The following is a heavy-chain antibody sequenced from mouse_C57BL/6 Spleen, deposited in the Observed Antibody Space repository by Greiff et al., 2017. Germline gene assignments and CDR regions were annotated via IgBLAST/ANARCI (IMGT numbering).Heavy chain of an antibody. CDR3: ARDDYGSWFAY. CDR1: GYAFSSSW. D-gene: IGHD2-4*01. CDR2: IYPGDGDT. J-gene: IGHJ3*01. Sequence: QVQLQQSGPELVKPGASVKISCKASGYAFSSSWMNWVKQRPGKGLEWIGRIYPGDGDTNYNGTFKGKATLTADKSSSTAYMQLSSLTSEDSAVYFCARDDYGSWFAYWGQGTLVTVSA. V-gene: IGHV1-82*01.